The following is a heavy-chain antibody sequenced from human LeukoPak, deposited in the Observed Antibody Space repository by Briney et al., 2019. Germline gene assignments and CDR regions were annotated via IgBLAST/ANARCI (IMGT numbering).Heavy chain of an antibody. J-gene: IGHJ4*02. Sequence: GGSLRLSCSASGVTFSFYAMHWVRQAPGKRPECVSAITGDGGRTYYADAVKGRFTISRDNSKNTLYLHMTGLGADDTAIYYCVKDHFYGGSPLYYLHYWGQGPLVTVSS. CDR2: ITGDGGRT. D-gene: IGHD4-23*01. CDR3: VKDHFYGGSPLYYLHY. V-gene: IGHV3-64D*06. CDR1: GVTFSFYA.